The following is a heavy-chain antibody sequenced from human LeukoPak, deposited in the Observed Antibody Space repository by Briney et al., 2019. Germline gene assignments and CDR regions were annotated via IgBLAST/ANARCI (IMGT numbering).Heavy chain of an antibody. Sequence: ASVKVSCKTSGYTFTGYYMHWVRQAPGQGLEWMGIINPSGGSTSYAQKFQGRVTMTRDTSTSTVYMELSSLRSEDSAVYYCASQRGYNMDVWGKGTTVTISS. V-gene: IGHV1-46*01. J-gene: IGHJ6*04. CDR3: ASQRGYNMDV. D-gene: IGHD5-18*01. CDR1: GYTFTGYY. CDR2: INPSGGST.